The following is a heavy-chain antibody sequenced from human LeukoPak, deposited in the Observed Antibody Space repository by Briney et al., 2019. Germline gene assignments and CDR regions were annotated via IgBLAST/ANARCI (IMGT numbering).Heavy chain of an antibody. V-gene: IGHV3-64*01. CDR1: GFTFSSYA. J-gene: IGHJ4*02. CDR2: ISSNGGST. Sequence: GSLRLSCAASGFTFSSYAMHWVRQAPGKGLEYVSAISSNGGSTYYANSVKGRFTISRDNSKNTLYLQMGSLRAEDMAVYYCARVGGTAFDYWGQGTLVTVSS. CDR3: ARVGGTAFDY. D-gene: IGHD6-13*01.